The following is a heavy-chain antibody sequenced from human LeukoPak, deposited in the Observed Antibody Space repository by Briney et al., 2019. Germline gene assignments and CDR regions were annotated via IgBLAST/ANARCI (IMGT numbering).Heavy chain of an antibody. Sequence: GGSLPLSCPASGFTFNDYAMHWVRHAPAPGLEWVSGISWNSGSIDYADPVTDRFTIPSDKANNYLYLQMNSLRADDTAVYYFSKGVASGYDYYRDVWGKGTTATVSS. J-gene: IGHJ6*03. CDR1: GFTFNDYA. D-gene: IGHD6-13*01. CDR3: SKGVASGYDYYRDV. V-gene: IGHV3-9*01. CDR2: ISWNSGSI.